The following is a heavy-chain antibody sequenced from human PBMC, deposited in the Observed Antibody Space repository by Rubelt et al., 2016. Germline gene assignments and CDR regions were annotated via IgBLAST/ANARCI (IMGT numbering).Heavy chain of an antibody. V-gene: IGHV1-46*01. Sequence: MHWVRQAPGQGLEWMGIINPSGGSTSYAQKFQGRVTMTRDTSTSTAYMELRSLRSDDTAIYYCLVTEFDYCGQGTLVTVSS. CDR3: LVTEFDY. CDR2: INPSGGST. J-gene: IGHJ4*02.